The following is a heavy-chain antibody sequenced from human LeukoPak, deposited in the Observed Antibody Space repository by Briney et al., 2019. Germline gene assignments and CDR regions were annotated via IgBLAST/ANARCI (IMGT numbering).Heavy chain of an antibody. V-gene: IGHV3-30*04. D-gene: IGHD4-17*01. CDR2: ISYDGTQK. CDR3: ARDPLDYGDPLCAFDI. CDR1: GFTLSTYA. Sequence: PGGSLRLSCAASGFTLSTYAMHWVRQAPGKGLEWLAVISYDGTQKYYGDSVKGRFTISRDNSKNTLSLQMNSLRAEDTAVYYCARDPLDYGDPLCAFDIWGQGTMVTVSS. J-gene: IGHJ3*02.